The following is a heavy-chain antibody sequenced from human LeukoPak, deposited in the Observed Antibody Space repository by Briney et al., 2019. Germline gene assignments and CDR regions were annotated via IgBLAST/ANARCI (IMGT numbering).Heavy chain of an antibody. V-gene: IGHV1-69*05. CDR3: ARGLQLLWFGELYDY. J-gene: IGHJ4*02. CDR1: GGTFSSYA. D-gene: IGHD3-10*01. Sequence: SVKVSCKASGGTFSSYAISWVRQAPGQGLEWMGGIIPIFGTANYAQKFQGRVTMTRNTSISTAYMELSSLRSEDTAVYYCARGLQLLWFGELYDYWGQGTLVTVSS. CDR2: IIPIFGTA.